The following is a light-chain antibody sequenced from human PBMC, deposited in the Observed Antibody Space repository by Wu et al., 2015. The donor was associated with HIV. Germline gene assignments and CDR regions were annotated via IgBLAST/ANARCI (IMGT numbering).Light chain of an antibody. Sequence: EIVMTQSPATLSVSAGERVTLSCRASQSVASSLAWYQQKLGQAPRLLIYSAFLRATNIPDKFSGSGSGTEFTLTIATMESEDFAVYYCQQYNKWPFTFGGGTKLEI. CDR3: QQYNKWPFT. J-gene: IGKJ4*01. CDR2: SAF. CDR1: QSVASS. V-gene: IGKV3-15*01.